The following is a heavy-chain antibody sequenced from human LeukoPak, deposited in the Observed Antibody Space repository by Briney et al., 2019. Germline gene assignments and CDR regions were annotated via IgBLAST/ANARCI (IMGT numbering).Heavy chain of an antibody. CDR3: ARVRNNSCWSFDY. V-gene: IGHV4-59*01. CDR2: LLYSGSP. J-gene: IGHJ4*02. CDR1: GGSISSYY. Sequence: SETLSLICTVSGGSISSYYGSWIRQPPGKGLEWIGYLLYSGSPNYNPSLKSRVTISVDMSKDQFPLKLSSVTAADTAVYYCARVRNNSCWSFDYWGQGTLVTVSS. D-gene: IGHD6-19*01.